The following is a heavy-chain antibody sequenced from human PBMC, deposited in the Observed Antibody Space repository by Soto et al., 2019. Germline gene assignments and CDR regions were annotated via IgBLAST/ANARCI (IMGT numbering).Heavy chain of an antibody. J-gene: IGHJ6*02. D-gene: IGHD3-22*01. Sequence: SVKVSCKASGGTFSSYAISWVRQAPGQGLEWMGGIIPIFGTANSAQKFQGRVTITADESTSTAYMELSSLRSEDTAVYYCASKDDSSGYYLGTYYYYGMDVWGQGTTVTV. CDR2: IIPIFGTA. CDR1: GGTFSSYA. V-gene: IGHV1-69*13. CDR3: ASKDDSSGYYLGTYYYYGMDV.